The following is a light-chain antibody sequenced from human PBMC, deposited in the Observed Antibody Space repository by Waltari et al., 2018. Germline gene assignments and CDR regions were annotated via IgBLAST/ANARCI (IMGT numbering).Light chain of an antibody. J-gene: IGLJ1*01. CDR2: EVI. V-gene: IGLV2-8*01. CDR3: CSYAGTNNFYV. CDR1: SSDIGDYDY. Sequence: QSALTQPPSASGSPGESVTISCTGTSSDIGDYDYVSWYQQHPGKAPKLMIYEVIKPPSGVPDRFSGSKSGNTASLTVSGLQAEDEADDYCCSYAGTNNFYVFGTGTKVTVL.